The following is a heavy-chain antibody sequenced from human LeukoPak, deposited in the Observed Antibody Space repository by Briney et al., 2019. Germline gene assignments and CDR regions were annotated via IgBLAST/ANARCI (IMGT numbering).Heavy chain of an antibody. CDR2: IKEDGSVK. CDR3: ARDSTWLLDY. V-gene: IGHV3-7*03. J-gene: IGHJ4*02. CDR1: GCTFSSHW. D-gene: IGHD6-19*01. Sequence: PGGSLRLSCTASGCTFSSHWMTWVRQPPGKGLEWVANIKEDGSVKYYVDSVKGRFTISRDNIKNVLYLQMNSLRADDTAVYFCARDSTWLLDYRGQGTLITVSS.